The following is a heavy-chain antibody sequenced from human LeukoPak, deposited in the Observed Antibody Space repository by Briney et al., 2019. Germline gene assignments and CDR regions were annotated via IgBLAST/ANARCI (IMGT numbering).Heavy chain of an antibody. V-gene: IGHV3-11*01. CDR2: ISSSGSTI. Sequence: PGGSLRLSCAASGFTFSDYYMSWIRQAPGKGLEWVSYISSSGSTIYYADSVKGRFTISRDNSKNTLYLQMNSLRAEDTAVYYCAKVTAALFDYWGQGTLVTVSS. CDR3: AKVTAALFDY. CDR1: GFTFSDYY. J-gene: IGHJ4*02. D-gene: IGHD6-13*01.